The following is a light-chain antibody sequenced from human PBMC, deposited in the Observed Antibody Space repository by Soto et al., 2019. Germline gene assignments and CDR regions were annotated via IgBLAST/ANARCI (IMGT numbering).Light chain of an antibody. J-gene: IGKJ3*01. V-gene: IGKV3-20*01. CDR1: QSVSSN. CDR3: QQYGDSPAT. CDR2: GAF. Sequence: EIVLTQSPATLSLSPGERATLSCRASQSVSSNLAWYQQKPGQAPRLLIYGAFNRATGIPDRFSGSGSGTDFTLTFSRLEPEDFAVYYCQQYGDSPATFGPGTKVDIK.